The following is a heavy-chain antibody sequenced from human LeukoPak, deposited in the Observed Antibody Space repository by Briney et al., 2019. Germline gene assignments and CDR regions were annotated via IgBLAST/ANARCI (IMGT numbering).Heavy chain of an antibody. CDR1: GYTFTSYY. CDR2: INPSGGST. CDR3: ARDSYCSGGSCYSRLSY. V-gene: IGHV1-46*01. Sequence: ASVKVSCKASGYTFTSYYMHWVRQAPGQGLEWMGIINPSGGSTSYAQKFQGRVTMTKDTSTSTVYMELSSLRSEDTAVYYCARDSYCSGGSCYSRLSYWGQGTLVTVSS. J-gene: IGHJ4*02. D-gene: IGHD2-15*01.